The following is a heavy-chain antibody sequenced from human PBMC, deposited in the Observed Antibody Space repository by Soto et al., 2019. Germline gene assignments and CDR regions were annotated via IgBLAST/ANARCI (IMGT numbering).Heavy chain of an antibody. CDR1: GYTFTSYG. CDR3: ARVDWLFRQIYYFDY. D-gene: IGHD3-9*01. J-gene: IGHJ4*02. V-gene: IGHV1-18*01. CDR2: ISAYNGNT. Sequence: QVQLVQSGAEVKKPGASVKVSCKASGYTFTSYGISWVRQAPGQGLEWMGWISAYNGNTNYAQKRQGRVTMTTDTSTSTAYMELRRLRSDDTAVYYWARVDWLFRQIYYFDYWGQGTLVTVSS.